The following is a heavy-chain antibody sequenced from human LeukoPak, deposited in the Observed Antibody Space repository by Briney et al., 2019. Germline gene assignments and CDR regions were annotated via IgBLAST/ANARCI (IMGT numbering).Heavy chain of an antibody. CDR2: IKQDGSEK. CDR3: ARDYYDSSGYYDLDY. D-gene: IGHD3-22*01. V-gene: IGHV3-7*01. J-gene: IGHJ4*02. CDR1: VFTFSIYW. Sequence: GVSLRLSCAASVFTFSIYWMSWVRQAPGKGLEWVANIKQDGSEKYYVDSVKGRFTISRDNAKNSLYLQMNSLRAEDTAVYYCARDYYDSSGYYDLDYWGQGTLVTVSS.